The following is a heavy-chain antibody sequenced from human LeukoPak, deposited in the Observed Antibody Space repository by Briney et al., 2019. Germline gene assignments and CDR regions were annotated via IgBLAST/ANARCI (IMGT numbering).Heavy chain of an antibody. CDR3: ARGQAYYFDY. V-gene: IGHV4-4*07. Sequence: SETLSLTCSVSGGSISTYYWSWIRQPAGKGLEWIGRIYTSGSTNYNPSLKSRVTISVDTSKNQFSLKLSSVTAADTAVYYCARGQAYYFDYWGQGTLVTVSS. CDR2: IYTSGST. CDR1: GGSISTYY. J-gene: IGHJ4*02.